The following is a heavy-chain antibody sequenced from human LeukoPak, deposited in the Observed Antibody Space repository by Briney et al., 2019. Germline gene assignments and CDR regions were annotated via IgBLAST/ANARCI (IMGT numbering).Heavy chain of an antibody. V-gene: IGHV3-30*02. J-gene: IGHJ1*01. CDR2: IRYDGSNK. Sequence: GGSLRLSCAASGFTFSSYGMHWVRQAPGKGLEWVAFIRYDGSNKYYADSVKGRFTISRDNAKNSLYLQMNSPRAEDTAVYYCARSATGTRYFQHWGQGTLVTVSS. CDR3: ARSATGTRYFQH. CDR1: GFTFSSYG. D-gene: IGHD1-7*01.